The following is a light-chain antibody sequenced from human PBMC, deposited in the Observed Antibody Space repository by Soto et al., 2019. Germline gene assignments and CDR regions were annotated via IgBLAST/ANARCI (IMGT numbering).Light chain of an antibody. Sequence: DIQMTQSPSSLSSSVGDRITITCRASQSISSYLNWYQQKPGKAPKLLIYAASSLQRVFPSRFSGTGSGTDFNLTIISLKPDDFATYYCKQSYSAPLACGGGTKLDIK. CDR1: QSISSY. CDR3: KQSYSAPLA. J-gene: IGKJ4*02. V-gene: IGKV1-39*01. CDR2: AAS.